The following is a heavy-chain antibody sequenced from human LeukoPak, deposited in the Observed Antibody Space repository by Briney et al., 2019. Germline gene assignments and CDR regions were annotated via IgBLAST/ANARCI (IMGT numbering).Heavy chain of an antibody. V-gene: IGHV1-69*13. Sequence: ASVKVSCKASGGTFSSYAISWVRQAPGQGLEWMGGIIPIFGTANYAQKFQGRVTITADESTSTAYMELSSLRSEDTAVYYCASAPYYYGSGSYGPYFDCWGQGTLVTVSS. CDR2: IIPIFGTA. D-gene: IGHD3-10*01. J-gene: IGHJ4*02. CDR1: GGTFSSYA. CDR3: ASAPYYYGSGSYGPYFDC.